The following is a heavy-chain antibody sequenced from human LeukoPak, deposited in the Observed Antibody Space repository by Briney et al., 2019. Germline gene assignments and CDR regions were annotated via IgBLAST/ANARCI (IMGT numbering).Heavy chain of an antibody. J-gene: IGHJ4*02. D-gene: IGHD3-10*01. CDR1: GFTFGSYA. Sequence: GGSLRLSCAASGFTFGSYAMSWVRQAPGKGLEWVSAISGSGGSTYYADSVKGRFTISRDNSKNTLYLQMNSLRAEDTAVYYCAGAVDGSGSYLVDYWGQGTLVTVSS. CDR2: ISGSGGST. CDR3: AGAVDGSGSYLVDY. V-gene: IGHV3-23*01.